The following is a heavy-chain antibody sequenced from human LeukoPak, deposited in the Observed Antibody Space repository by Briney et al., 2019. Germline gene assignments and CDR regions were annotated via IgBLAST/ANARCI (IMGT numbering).Heavy chain of an antibody. Sequence: PSETLSLTCTVSGGSISSSSYYWGWIRQPPGKGLEWIGSIYYSGSTYYNPSLKSRVTISVDTSKNQFSLKLSSVTAADTAVYYCARVFRGYDILTGYYLEGMDVWGQGTTVTVSS. V-gene: IGHV4-39*07. CDR2: IYYSGST. CDR3: ARVFRGYDILTGYYLEGMDV. D-gene: IGHD3-9*01. J-gene: IGHJ6*02. CDR1: GGSISSSSYY.